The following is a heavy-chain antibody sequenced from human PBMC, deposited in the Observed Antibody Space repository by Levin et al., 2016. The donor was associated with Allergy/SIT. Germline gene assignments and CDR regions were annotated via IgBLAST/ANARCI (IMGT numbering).Heavy chain of an antibody. CDR2: IKQDGSEK. CDR3: ARVRCSSTSCYYFDY. D-gene: IGHD2-2*01. V-gene: IGHV3-7*03. J-gene: IGHJ4*02. Sequence: WIRQPPGKGLEWVANIKQDGSEKYYVDSVKGRFTISRDNAKNSLYLQMNSLRAEDTAVYYCARVRCSSTSCYYFDYWGQGTLVTVSS.